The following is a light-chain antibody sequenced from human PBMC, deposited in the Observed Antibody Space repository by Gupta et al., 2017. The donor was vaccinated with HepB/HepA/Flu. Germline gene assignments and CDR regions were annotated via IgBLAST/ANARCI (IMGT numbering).Light chain of an antibody. V-gene: IGKV1-9*01. J-gene: IGKJ1*01. Sequence: DIQLTQSPSFLSSSVGDRVTITCRASKGISNYLAWYQQKPGKAPKLLIYAASTLQTGVPSRFSGSGSGTEFTLTISNLQPEDFATYHCQQRGTFGQGTKVEVK. CDR2: AAS. CDR1: KGISNY. CDR3: QQRGT.